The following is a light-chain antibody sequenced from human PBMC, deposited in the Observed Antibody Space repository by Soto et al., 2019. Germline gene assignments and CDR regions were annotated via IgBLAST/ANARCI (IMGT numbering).Light chain of an antibody. V-gene: IGLV2-8*01. CDR3: SSYAGSNNLFV. CDR1: SSDVGGYNY. J-gene: IGLJ1*01. CDR2: EVS. Sequence: QSPLTQPPSASGSPGQSVTLSCTGTSSDVGGYNYVSWYQHHPGKAPKLMIYEVSKRPSGVPDRFSGSKSGNTASLTVSGLQAEDEADYYCSSYAGSNNLFVFGTGTKLTVL.